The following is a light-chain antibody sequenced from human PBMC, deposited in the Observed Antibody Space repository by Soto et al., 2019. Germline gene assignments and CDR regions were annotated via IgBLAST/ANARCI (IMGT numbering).Light chain of an antibody. J-gene: IGKJ3*01. CDR3: QQYNKWPLT. CDR1: QSVSSN. Sequence: EIVMTQSPATLSVSPGERATLSCRASQSVSSNLAWYQQKPGQAPRLLISGASTRATGIPARFSGSGSGTEFSLTISGLQSEDFAVSHCQQYNKWPLTFGPGTKVDIK. V-gene: IGKV3-15*01. CDR2: GAS.